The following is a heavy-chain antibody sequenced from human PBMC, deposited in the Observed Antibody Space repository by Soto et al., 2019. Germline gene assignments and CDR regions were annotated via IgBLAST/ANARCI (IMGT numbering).Heavy chain of an antibody. V-gene: IGHV6-1*01. J-gene: IGHJ4*02. CDR3: VRDVGFDFVH. CDR1: GDSVFSNTAA. Sequence: SQTLSLTCAISGDSVFSNTAALNWIRQSPSRGLEWLGRTYYRSKWYNDYAVTVKSRIAINPDTSKNQFSLHLNSVTPDDTARYYCVRDVGFDFVHWGQGAQVTVSS. D-gene: IGHD1-26*01. CDR2: TYYRSKWYN.